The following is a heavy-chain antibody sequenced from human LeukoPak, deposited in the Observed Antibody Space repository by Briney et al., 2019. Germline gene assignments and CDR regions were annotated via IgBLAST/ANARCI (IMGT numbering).Heavy chain of an antibody. Sequence: PGGSLRLSCAASGFTFSNYWMSWVRQAPGKGLEWVANIKQDGSEKYYGDSVKGRFTISRDNAKNSLYLQMNSLSAEDTAVFYCAREKSFGDPLDCWGQGTLVTVSS. V-gene: IGHV3-7*03. J-gene: IGHJ4*02. D-gene: IGHD4-17*01. CDR1: GFTFSNYW. CDR2: IKQDGSEK. CDR3: AREKSFGDPLDC.